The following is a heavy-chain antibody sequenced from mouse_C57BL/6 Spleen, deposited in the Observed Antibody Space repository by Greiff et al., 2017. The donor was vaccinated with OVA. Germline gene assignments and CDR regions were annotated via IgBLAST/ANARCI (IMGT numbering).Heavy chain of an antibody. V-gene: IGHV1-18*01. D-gene: IGHD1-1*02. J-gene: IGHJ4*01. CDR2: INPNNGGT. Sequence: EVKLQQSGPELVKPGASVKIPCKASGYTFTDYNLDWVKQSHGKSLEWIGDINPNNGGTIYNQKFKGKATLTVDKSSSTAYMELRSLTSEDTAVYYCARWGVATDAMDYWGQGTSVTVSS. CDR1: GYTFTDYN. CDR3: ARWGVATDAMDY.